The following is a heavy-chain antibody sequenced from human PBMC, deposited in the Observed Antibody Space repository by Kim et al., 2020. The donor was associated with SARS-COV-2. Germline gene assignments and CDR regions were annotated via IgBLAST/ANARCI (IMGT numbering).Heavy chain of an antibody. CDR2: IYHSGSN. CDR3: ARVGSSSFAAFDI. D-gene: IGHD6-13*01. Sequence: SETLSLTCTVSGYSISSGYYWGWIRQPPGKGLEWTGSIYHSGSNYYNPPLKSRAIISVDTYKNQFFLMLSSATAADTAEYYCARVGSSSFAAFDILGQG. CDR1: GYSISSGYY. J-gene: IGHJ3*02. V-gene: IGHV4-38-2*02.